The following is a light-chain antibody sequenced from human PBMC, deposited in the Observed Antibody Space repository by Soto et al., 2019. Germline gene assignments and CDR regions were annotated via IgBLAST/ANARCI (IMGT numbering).Light chain of an antibody. V-gene: IGLV2-14*01. Sequence: QSVLTQPASVSGSPGQSITISCTGTSSDVGGYIYVSWYQHHAGNAPKLMIYEVSNRPSGVSNRFSGSKSGNTASLTISGLQDEDEAEYYCSSYTSSATVIFGGGTKLTVL. CDR1: SSDVGGYIY. J-gene: IGLJ2*01. CDR2: EVS. CDR3: SSYTSSATVI.